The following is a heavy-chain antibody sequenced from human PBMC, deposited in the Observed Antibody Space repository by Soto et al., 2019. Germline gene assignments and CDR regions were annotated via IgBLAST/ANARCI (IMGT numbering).Heavy chain of an antibody. V-gene: IGHV1-69*12. J-gene: IGHJ5*02. Sequence: QVQLVQSGAEVKKPGSSVKVSCKASGGTFSSYAITWVRQAPGQGLEWMGGIIPIFGTANYAQKFQGRVTITAXXSXSXXYMELSSLRSEGTALYYCARDRGPSSGYYPYWFDPWGQGTLVTVSS. D-gene: IGHD3-22*01. CDR3: ARDRGPSSGYYPYWFDP. CDR2: IIPIFGTA. CDR1: GGTFSSYA.